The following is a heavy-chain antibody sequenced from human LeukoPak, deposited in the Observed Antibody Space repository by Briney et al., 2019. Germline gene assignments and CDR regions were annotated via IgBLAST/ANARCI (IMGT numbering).Heavy chain of an antibody. V-gene: IGHV3-49*04. CDR1: GFTFGDYA. Sequence: GGSLRLSCTASGFTFGDYAMSWVRQAPGKGLEWVGFIRSKAYGGTTEYAASVKGRFTIPRDDSKSIAYLQMNSLKTEDTAVYYCTRDRRDSSSPPYYYFDYWGQGTLVTVSS. CDR2: IRSKAYGGTT. D-gene: IGHD6-6*01. CDR3: TRDRRDSSSPPYYYFDY. J-gene: IGHJ4*02.